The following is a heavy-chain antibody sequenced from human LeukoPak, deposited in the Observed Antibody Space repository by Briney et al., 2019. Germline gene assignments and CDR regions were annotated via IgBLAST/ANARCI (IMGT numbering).Heavy chain of an antibody. V-gene: IGHV1-46*01. Sequence: GASVKVSCKASGYTFTSYYMHWVRQAPGQGLEWMGVINPSGGSTSYAQKFQGRVTMTRDTSTSTVYMELSSLRSEDTAVYYCARLDVDTAFDYWGQGTLVTVSS. CDR2: INPSGGST. CDR1: GYTFTSYY. CDR3: ARLDVDTAFDY. D-gene: IGHD5-18*01. J-gene: IGHJ4*02.